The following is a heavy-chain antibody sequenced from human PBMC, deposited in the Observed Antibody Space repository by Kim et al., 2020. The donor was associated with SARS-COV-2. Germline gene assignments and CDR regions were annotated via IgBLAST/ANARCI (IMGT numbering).Heavy chain of an antibody. D-gene: IGHD3-22*01. CDR2: IWYDGSNK. CDR1: GFTFSSYG. CDR3: AREHYYDSSGLGY. Sequence: GGSLRLSCAASGFTFSSYGMHWVRQAPGKGLEWVAVIWYDGSNKYYADSVKGRFTISRDNSKNTLYLQMNSLRAEDTAVYYCAREHYYDSSGLGYWGQGTLVTVSS. V-gene: IGHV3-33*01. J-gene: IGHJ4*02.